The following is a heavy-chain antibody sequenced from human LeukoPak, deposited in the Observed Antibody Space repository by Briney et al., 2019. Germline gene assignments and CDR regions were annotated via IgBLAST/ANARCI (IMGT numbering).Heavy chain of an antibody. CDR1: GFTFSSYW. Sequence: GGSLRLSCAASGFTFSSYWMNWVRQAPGKGLEWVALIWYDGSNKYYADSVKGRLTISRDNSKNTLYLQMNSLRAEDTAVYYCAREGPRGNSQFDYWGQGTLVTVSS. V-gene: IGHV3-33*08. D-gene: IGHD2/OR15-2a*01. J-gene: IGHJ4*02. CDR3: AREGPRGNSQFDY. CDR2: IWYDGSNK.